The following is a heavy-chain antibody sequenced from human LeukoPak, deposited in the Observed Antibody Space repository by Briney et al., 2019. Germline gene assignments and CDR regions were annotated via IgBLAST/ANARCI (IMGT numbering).Heavy chain of an antibody. Sequence: GGSLRLSCAASGFTFSDYWMSWVRQAPGKGLEWVANIKQDRSETYYVDSVKGRFTISRDNAKNSLYLQMNSLRADGTAVYYCARDKIVGATNLDFWGQGTLVTVSS. CDR3: ARDKIVGATNLDF. V-gene: IGHV3-7*01. D-gene: IGHD1-26*01. CDR1: GFTFSDYW. CDR2: IKQDRSET. J-gene: IGHJ4*02.